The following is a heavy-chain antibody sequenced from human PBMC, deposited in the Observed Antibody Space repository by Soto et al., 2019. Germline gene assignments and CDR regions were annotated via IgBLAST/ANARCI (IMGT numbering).Heavy chain of an antibody. Sequence: PGGSLRLSCAASGFSFDDYAMHWVRQAPGKGLEWVSTIVWNSGSVGYADSVRGRFTISRDNAKNSLYLQMNSLRAEDTAFYYCSKGAYYASGSYYIVFWGQGTLVTVSS. CDR1: GFSFDDYA. CDR2: IVWNSGSV. V-gene: IGHV3-9*01. J-gene: IGHJ4*02. CDR3: SKGAYYASGSYYIVF. D-gene: IGHD3-10*01.